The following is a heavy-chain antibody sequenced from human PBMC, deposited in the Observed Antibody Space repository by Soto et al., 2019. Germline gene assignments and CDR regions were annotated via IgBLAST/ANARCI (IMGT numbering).Heavy chain of an antibody. CDR3: AKGATISPTDTYYDFWSGYYYYYGMDV. CDR2: ISGSGGST. D-gene: IGHD3-3*01. CDR1: GFTFSSYA. Sequence: PGGSLRLSCAASGFTFSSYAMSWVRQAHGKGLEWVSAISGSGGSTYYADSVKGRFTISRDNSKNTLYLQMNSLRGEDTAVYYCAKGATISPTDTYYDFWSGYYYYYGMDVWGQGTTVTVSS. V-gene: IGHV3-23*01. J-gene: IGHJ6*02.